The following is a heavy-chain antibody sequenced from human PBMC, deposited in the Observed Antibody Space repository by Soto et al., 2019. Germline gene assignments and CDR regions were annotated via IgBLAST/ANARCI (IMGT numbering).Heavy chain of an antibody. CDR3: ARYYDFWSGYYIPAANYSYYYPMEV. V-gene: IGHV4-39*01. CDR1: GGSISSSSYY. D-gene: IGHD3-3*01. Sequence: PPETLRHRCTVSGGSISSSSYYWGWIRQPPGKGLEWIGSIYYSGSTYYNPSLKSRVTISVDTSKNQFSLKLSSVTAADTAVYYCARYYDFWSGYYIPAANYSYYYPMEVLCQGTSVT. CDR2: IYYSGST. J-gene: IGHJ6*02.